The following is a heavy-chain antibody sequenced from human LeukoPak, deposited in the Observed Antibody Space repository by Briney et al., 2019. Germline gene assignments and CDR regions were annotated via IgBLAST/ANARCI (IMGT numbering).Heavy chain of an antibody. J-gene: IGHJ4*02. D-gene: IGHD5-12*01. V-gene: IGHV3-23*01. Sequence: QSVGSLRLSCAASGFTFSSYAMSWVRQAPGKGLEWVSAISGSGGSTYYADSVKGRFTISRDNSKNTLFLQMNSLRAEDTAVYYCANHPLHRYSGYDLIFSAYWGQGTLVTVSS. CDR2: ISGSGGST. CDR1: GFTFSSYA. CDR3: ANHPLHRYSGYDLIFSAY.